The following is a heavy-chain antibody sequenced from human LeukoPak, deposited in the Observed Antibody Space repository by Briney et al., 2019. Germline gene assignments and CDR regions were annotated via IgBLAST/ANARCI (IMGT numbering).Heavy chain of an antibody. Sequence: GGSLRLSCAASGFTFSSYAMSWARQAPGKGLEWVSGISSNGASTYYVDSVKGRFTISRDNSKNTAYLQMNSLKTEDTAVYYCTTLVREYGMDVWGQGTTVTVSS. CDR3: TTLVREYGMDV. CDR2: ISSNGAST. V-gene: IGHV3-23*01. J-gene: IGHJ6*02. D-gene: IGHD2-2*01. CDR1: GFTFSSYA.